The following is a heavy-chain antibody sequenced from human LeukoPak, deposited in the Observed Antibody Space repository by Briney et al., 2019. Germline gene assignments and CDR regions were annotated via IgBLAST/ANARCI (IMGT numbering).Heavy chain of an antibody. J-gene: IGHJ4*02. D-gene: IGHD6-19*01. CDR3: ARDQQDSGWYDY. CDR2: ISSSSSYT. Sequence: PGGSLRLSCAASGFTFSDYYVSWIRQAPGKGLEWVSYISSSSSYTNYADSVKGRFTISRDNAKNSLYLQMNSLRAEDTAVYYCARDQQDSGWYDYWGQGTLVTVSS. CDR1: GFTFSDYY. V-gene: IGHV3-11*06.